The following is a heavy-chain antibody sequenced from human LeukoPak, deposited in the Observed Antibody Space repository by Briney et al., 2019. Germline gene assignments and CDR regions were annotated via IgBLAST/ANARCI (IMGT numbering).Heavy chain of an antibody. Sequence: GASVKVSCKASGYSFTAFYIHWVRQAPGQGLEWMGWIHPRSGDKRYAPKFQGRVTMARDTSISTVYMDLSSLGSDDTAVYYCARDGEYGTGSYYRGSFDYWGQGILVTVSS. CDR1: GYSFTAFY. CDR2: IHPRSGDK. V-gene: IGHV1-2*02. CDR3: ARDGEYGTGSYYRGSFDY. J-gene: IGHJ4*02. D-gene: IGHD3-10*01.